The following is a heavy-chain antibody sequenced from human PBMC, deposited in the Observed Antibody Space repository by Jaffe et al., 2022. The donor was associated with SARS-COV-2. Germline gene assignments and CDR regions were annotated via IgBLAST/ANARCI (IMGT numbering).Heavy chain of an antibody. Sequence: QVQLVESGGGVVQPGRSLRLSCAASGFTFSSYGMHWVRQAPGKGLEWVAVISYDGSNEYYADSVKGRFTISRDNSKNTLYLQMNSLRAEDTAVYYCAKVNSSSWYDLTSFDYWGQGTLVTVSS. J-gene: IGHJ4*02. CDR1: GFTFSSYG. V-gene: IGHV3-30*18. CDR3: AKVNSSSWYDLTSFDY. D-gene: IGHD6-13*01. CDR2: ISYDGSNE.